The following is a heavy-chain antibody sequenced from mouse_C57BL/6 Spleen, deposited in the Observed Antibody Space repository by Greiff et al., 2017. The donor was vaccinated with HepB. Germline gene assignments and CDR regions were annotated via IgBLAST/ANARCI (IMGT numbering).Heavy chain of an antibody. CDR2: IFPGSGST. CDR1: GYTFTDYY. J-gene: IGHJ4*01. V-gene: IGHV1-75*01. D-gene: IGHD3-3*01. Sequence: VKLMESGPELVKPGASVKISCKASGYTFTDYYINWVKQRPGQGLEWIGWIFPGSGSTYYNEKFKGKATLTVDKSSSTAYMLLSSLTSEDSAVYFCARREGTLGYYAMDYWGQGTSVTVSS. CDR3: ARREGTLGYYAMDY.